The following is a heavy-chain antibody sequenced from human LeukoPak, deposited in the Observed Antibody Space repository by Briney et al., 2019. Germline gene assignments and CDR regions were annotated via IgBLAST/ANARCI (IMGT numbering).Heavy chain of an antibody. J-gene: IGHJ3*02. D-gene: IGHD3-22*01. V-gene: IGHV3-53*01. CDR1: GFTFSSYG. Sequence: GGSLRLSCAASGFTFSSYGMHWVRQAPGKGLEWVSDIYSGGSTYYADSVKGRFTISRDNSKNTLYLQMNSLRAEDTAVYYCARYRPQKYYYDSSGYKGAFDIWGQGTMVTVSS. CDR3: ARYRPQKYYYDSSGYKGAFDI. CDR2: IYSGGST.